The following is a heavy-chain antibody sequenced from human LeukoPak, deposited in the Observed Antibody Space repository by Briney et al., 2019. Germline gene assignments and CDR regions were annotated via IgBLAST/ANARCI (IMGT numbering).Heavy chain of an antibody. CDR2: IHNGGDT. Sequence: GGSLRLSCAASGFSVRNNYMSWVRQAPGKGLEWVSVIHNGGDTYYTDSMKGRFTISRDNSKNTLYLQMNSLRVEDTAVYYCARDGGLGAFDIWGQGTLVTLSS. CDR1: GFSVRNNY. V-gene: IGHV3-66*01. D-gene: IGHD3-16*01. J-gene: IGHJ3*02. CDR3: ARDGGLGAFDI.